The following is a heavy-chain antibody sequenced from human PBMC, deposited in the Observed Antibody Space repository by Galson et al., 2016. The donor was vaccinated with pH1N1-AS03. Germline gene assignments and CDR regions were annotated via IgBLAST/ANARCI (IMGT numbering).Heavy chain of an antibody. D-gene: IGHD3-3*01. Sequence: TLSLPCTVSGASISSGSYYWSWIRQPAGKGLECIGRIYTSGSTYYNPSLKSRVTISVDTSKNQFSLKLSSLTAADTAMYYCARFTMGASDYWGQGTLVTVSS. CDR1: GASISSGSYY. CDR2: IYTSGST. CDR3: ARFTMGASDY. J-gene: IGHJ4*02. V-gene: IGHV4-61*02.